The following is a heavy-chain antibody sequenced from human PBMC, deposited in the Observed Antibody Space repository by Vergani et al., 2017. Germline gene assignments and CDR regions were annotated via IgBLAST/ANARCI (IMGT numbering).Heavy chain of an antibody. CDR1: GYTFTSYY. CDR2: INPSGGST. CDR3: ARGGDDYYDSSGSWFDP. Sequence: QVQLVPSGAEVKKPGASVKVSCKASGYTFTSYYMHWVRQAPGQGLEWMGIINPSGGSTSYAQKFQGRVTMTRDTSTSTVYMELSSLRSEDTAVYYCARGGDDYYDSSGSWFDPWGQGTLVTVSS. J-gene: IGHJ5*02. V-gene: IGHV1-46*01. D-gene: IGHD3-22*01.